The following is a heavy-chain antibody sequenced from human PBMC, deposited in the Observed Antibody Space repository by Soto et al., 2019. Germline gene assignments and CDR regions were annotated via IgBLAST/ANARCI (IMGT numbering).Heavy chain of an antibody. CDR1: GGSVSSSSCY. Sequence: SETLSLTCTVSGGSVSSSSCYWGWIRQPPGKGLEWIGSIYYSGSTYYNPSLKSRVTISVDTSKNQFSLKLSSVTAADTAVYYCAIQSDYYYGMDVWGQGTTVTVSS. CDR3: AIQSDYYYGMDV. CDR2: IYYSGST. J-gene: IGHJ6*02. V-gene: IGHV4-39*01.